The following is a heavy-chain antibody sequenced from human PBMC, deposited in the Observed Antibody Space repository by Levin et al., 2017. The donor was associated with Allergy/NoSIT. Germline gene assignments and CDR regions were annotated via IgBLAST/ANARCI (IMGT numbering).Heavy chain of an antibody. CDR1: GFTFSSYS. V-gene: IGHV3-48*01. J-gene: IGHJ4*02. CDR2: ISSSSSTI. Sequence: ETLSLTCAASGFTFSSYSMNWVRQAPGKGLEWVSYISSSSSTIYYADSVKGRFTISRDNAKNSLYLQMNSLRAEDTAVYYCAVPRADSYGYWGQGTLVTVSS. CDR3: AVPRADSYGY. D-gene: IGHD5-18*01.